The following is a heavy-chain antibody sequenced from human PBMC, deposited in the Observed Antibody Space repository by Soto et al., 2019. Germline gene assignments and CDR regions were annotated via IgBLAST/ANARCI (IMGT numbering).Heavy chain of an antibody. J-gene: IGHJ4*02. CDR3: ARAATAMYYFDY. V-gene: IGHV4-61*01. D-gene: IGHD5-12*01. Sequence: SETLSLTCTVSGGSISSGYYYWSWIRQPPGKGLEWIGYIYYSGSTNYNPSLKSRVTISVDTSKNQFSLKLSSVTAADTAVYYCARAATAMYYFDYWGQGTLVTVSS. CDR2: IYYSGST. CDR1: GGSISSGYYY.